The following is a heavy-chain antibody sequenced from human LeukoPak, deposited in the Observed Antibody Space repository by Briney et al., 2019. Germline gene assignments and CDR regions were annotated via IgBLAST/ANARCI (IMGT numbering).Heavy chain of an antibody. V-gene: IGHV7-4-1*02. CDR2: INTNTGNP. D-gene: IGHD2-15*01. CDR3: ARESDCSGGSCYGEGY. CDR1: GYTFTSYD. J-gene: IGHJ4*02. Sequence: ASVKVSCKASGYTFTSYDINWVRQAPGQGLEWMGWINTNTGNPTYAQGFTGRFVFSLDTSVSTAYLQISSLKAEDTAVYYCARESDCSGGSCYGEGYWGQGTLVTVSS.